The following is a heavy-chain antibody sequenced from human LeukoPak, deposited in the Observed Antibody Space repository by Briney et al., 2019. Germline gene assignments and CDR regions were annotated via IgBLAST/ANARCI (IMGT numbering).Heavy chain of an antibody. Sequence: SETLSLTCTVSGGSISSSSYYWGWIRQPPGKGLEWIGSIYYSGSTYYNPSLKSRVTISVDTSKNQFSLKLSSVTAADTAVYYCARHVYYDSSGYYYNYFDYWGQGTLVTVSS. CDR3: ARHVYYDSSGYYYNYFDY. CDR1: GGSISSSSYY. CDR2: IYYSGST. J-gene: IGHJ4*02. D-gene: IGHD3-22*01. V-gene: IGHV4-39*01.